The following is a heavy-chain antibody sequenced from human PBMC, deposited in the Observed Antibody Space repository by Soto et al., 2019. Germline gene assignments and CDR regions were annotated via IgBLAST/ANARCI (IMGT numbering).Heavy chain of an antibody. V-gene: IGHV4-34*01. CDR3: ARVDKDYFDYYMDV. D-gene: IGHD4-17*01. CDR2: INHSGST. J-gene: IGHJ6*03. Sequence: PSETLSLTCAVYGGSFSGYSWSWIRQPPGKGLEWIGEINHSGSTNYNPSLKSRVTISVDTSKNQFSLKLSSVTAADTAVYYCARVDKDYFDYYMDVWGKGTTVTVSS. CDR1: GGSFSGYS.